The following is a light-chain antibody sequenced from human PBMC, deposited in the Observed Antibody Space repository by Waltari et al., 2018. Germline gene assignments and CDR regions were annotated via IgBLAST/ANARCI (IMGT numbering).Light chain of an antibody. CDR2: LIS. V-gene: IGKV2-28*01. CDR3: MQARQTPWT. CDR1: QSLLHGSGNTF. J-gene: IGKJ1*01. Sequence: DIVMTQSTLSLSVTPGEPASISCKSSQSLLHGSGNTFLDWYLQKPGHSTQLLIYLISNRASGVPDRFSGSGSGTDFTLKISRVEAEDVGVYFCMQARQTPWTFGQGTKVEIK.